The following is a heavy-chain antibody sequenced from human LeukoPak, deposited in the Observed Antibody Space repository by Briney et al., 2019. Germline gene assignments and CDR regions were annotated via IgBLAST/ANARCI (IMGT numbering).Heavy chain of an antibody. J-gene: IGHJ6*03. CDR2: IYYSGST. CDR1: GGPISSYN. D-gene: IGHD2-2*01. Sequence: SETLSLTCTVSGGPISSYNWSWSRHPPGKGLEWIGYIYYSGSTNYNPSLKSRVTISVDTSKNQFSLKLSSVTAADTAVYYCARVPPERYCSSSSCYYYYYMDVWGKGTTVTVSS. CDR3: ARVPPERYCSSSSCYYYYYMDV. V-gene: IGHV4-59*01.